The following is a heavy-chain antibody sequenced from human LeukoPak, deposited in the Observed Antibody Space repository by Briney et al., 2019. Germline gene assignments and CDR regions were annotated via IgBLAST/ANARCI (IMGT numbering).Heavy chain of an antibody. J-gene: IGHJ6*03. V-gene: IGHV4-34*01. D-gene: IGHD6-13*01. CDR3: ARSYSRFYYYYMDV. CDR2: ITHTGST. Sequence: SETLSLTCTVYGGSFSGYYWSSIRQPPGKGLEWIGQITHTGSTNYNPSLKSRVTISVDTSKNQFSLNLSSVTAADTAVYYCARSYSRFYYYYMDVWGKGTTVTVSS. CDR1: GGSFSGYY.